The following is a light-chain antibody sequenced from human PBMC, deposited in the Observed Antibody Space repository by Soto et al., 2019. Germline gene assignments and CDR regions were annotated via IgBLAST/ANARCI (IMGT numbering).Light chain of an antibody. CDR3: LLSYGGPVA. Sequence: QAVVTQEPSLTVSPGGTVTLTCDSSTGAVTSGHYPYWIQQKPGQAPRTLIYDTSSRHSWTPARFSGSLLGGKAALTLSGAQPEDEADYHCLLSYGGPVAFGGGTKVTVL. CDR2: DTS. CDR1: TGAVTSGHY. V-gene: IGLV7-46*01. J-gene: IGLJ3*02.